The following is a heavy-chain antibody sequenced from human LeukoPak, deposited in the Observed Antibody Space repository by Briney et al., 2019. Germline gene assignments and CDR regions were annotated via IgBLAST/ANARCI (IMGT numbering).Heavy chain of an antibody. J-gene: IGHJ4*02. CDR1: GGSISSGGYY. Sequence: PSETLSLTCTVSGGSISSGGYYWSWIRQHPGKGLEWIGYIYYSGSTYYNPSLKSRVTISVDTSKNQFSLKLSSVTAAATAVYYCASSTIFGVVIETWGQGTLVTVSS. V-gene: IGHV4-31*03. CDR3: ASSTIFGVVIET. D-gene: IGHD3-3*01. CDR2: IYYSGST.